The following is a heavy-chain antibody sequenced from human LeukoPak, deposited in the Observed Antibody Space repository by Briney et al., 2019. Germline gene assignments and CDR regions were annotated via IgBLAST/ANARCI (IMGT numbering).Heavy chain of an antibody. J-gene: IGHJ4*02. Sequence: SVKVSCKASGGTFSSYAISWVRQAPGQGLEWMGGIIPIFGTANYAQKFQGRVTMTRDTSTSTVYMELSSLRSEDTAVYYCARDRPPDYYDSSGYLEYWGQGTLVTVSS. V-gene: IGHV1-69*05. D-gene: IGHD3-22*01. CDR2: IIPIFGTA. CDR1: GGTFSSYA. CDR3: ARDRPPDYYDSSGYLEY.